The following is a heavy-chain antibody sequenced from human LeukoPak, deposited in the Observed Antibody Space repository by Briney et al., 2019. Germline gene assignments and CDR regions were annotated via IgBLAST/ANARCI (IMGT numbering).Heavy chain of an antibody. CDR2: MNPNSGNT. CDR1: AYTFTSYN. CDR3: ARDGSGSYYDRGWFDP. Sequence: GASVKVSCKASAYTFTSYNINWLRQATGQGLEWMGWMNPNSGNTGYAQKFQGRVTMTRNTSISTAYMELSSLTSEDTAVYYCARDGSGSYYDRGWFDPWGQGTLVTVSS. D-gene: IGHD3-10*01. V-gene: IGHV1-8*01. J-gene: IGHJ5*02.